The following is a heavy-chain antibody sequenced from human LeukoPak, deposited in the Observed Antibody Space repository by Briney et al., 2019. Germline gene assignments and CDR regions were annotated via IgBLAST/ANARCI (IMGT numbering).Heavy chain of an antibody. CDR2: INHSGSA. D-gene: IGHD6-25*01. CDR1: GGSFSGYY. V-gene: IGHV4-34*01. CDR3: ARGMRKQRYYYYMDV. Sequence: PSETLSLTCAVYGGSFSGYYWSWIRQPPGKGLEWIGEINHSGSANYNPSLKSRVTISVDTSKNQFSLKLSSVTAADTAVYYCARGMRKQRYYYYMDVWGKGTTVTVSS. J-gene: IGHJ6*03.